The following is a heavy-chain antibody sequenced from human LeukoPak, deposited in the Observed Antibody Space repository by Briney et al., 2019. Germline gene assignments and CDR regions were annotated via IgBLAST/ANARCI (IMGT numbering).Heavy chain of an antibody. Sequence: GGSLRLSCAASGFTFSSYAMSWVRQAPGKGLEWVSAISGSGGSTYYADSVKGRFTISRDNSKITLYLQMNSLRAEDTAVYYCAKEPPQWELHGVVWFDPWGQGTLVTVSS. J-gene: IGHJ5*02. V-gene: IGHV3-23*01. CDR3: AKEPPQWELHGVVWFDP. CDR1: GFTFSSYA. D-gene: IGHD1-26*01. CDR2: ISGSGGST.